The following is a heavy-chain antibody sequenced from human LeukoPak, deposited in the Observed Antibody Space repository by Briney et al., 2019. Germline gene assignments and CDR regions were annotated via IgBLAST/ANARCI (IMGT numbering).Heavy chain of an antibody. J-gene: IGHJ5*02. CDR3: ARQSSRLYYDFWSGYYYWFDP. Sequence: GASVEVSCKASGYTFTGYYMHWVRQAPGQGLEWMGWINPNSGGTNYAQKFQGRVTMTRDTPISTAYMELSRLRSDDTAVYYCARQSSRLYYDFWSGYYYWFDPWGQGTLVTVSS. CDR1: GYTFTGYY. D-gene: IGHD3-3*01. V-gene: IGHV1-2*02. CDR2: INPNSGGT.